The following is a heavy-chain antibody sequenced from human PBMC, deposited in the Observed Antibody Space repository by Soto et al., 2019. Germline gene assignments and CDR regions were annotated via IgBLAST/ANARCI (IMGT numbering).Heavy chain of an antibody. CDR3: SRVGGYYGDYPNFDY. V-gene: IGHV4-59*01. Sequence: SETLSLTCIVSGSSISPFYWSWIRQPPGKGLEWIGNIYYSGSTNYNPSLKSRVTISVDKSKRQFSLNLYSMTAADTAVYYCSRVGGYYGDYPNFDYWGQGTRVTVSS. D-gene: IGHD4-17*01. CDR1: GSSISPFY. J-gene: IGHJ4*02. CDR2: IYYSGST.